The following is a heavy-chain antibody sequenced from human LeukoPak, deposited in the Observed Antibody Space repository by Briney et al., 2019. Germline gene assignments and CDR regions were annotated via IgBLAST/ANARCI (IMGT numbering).Heavy chain of an antibody. Sequence: QTGGSLRLSCAASGFTFSSYEMNWVRQAPGKGLEWVANIKQDGTEKYYVDSVKGRFTISRDNAKNSLYLQMNSLRAEDTAVYYCARETGAQYSSSWYNYYYYYYMDVWGKGTTVTVSS. V-gene: IGHV3-7*01. D-gene: IGHD6-13*01. CDR2: IKQDGTEK. J-gene: IGHJ6*03. CDR3: ARETGAQYSSSWYNYYYYYYMDV. CDR1: GFTFSSYE.